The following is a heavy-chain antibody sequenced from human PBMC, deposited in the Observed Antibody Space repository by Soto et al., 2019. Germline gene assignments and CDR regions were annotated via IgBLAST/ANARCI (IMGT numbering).Heavy chain of an antibody. CDR3: ARDFSGKKDAFDI. J-gene: IGHJ3*02. Sequence: EVQLVESGGGLVQPGGSLRLSCAASGFTVTTNYMSWVRQPPGKGLEWVSVVYSGGSTYYADSVKGRFTVSRDNSKNRLYLQMNSLRAEDTAVYYCARDFSGKKDAFDIWGQGTVVTVSS. CDR1: GFTVTTNY. D-gene: IGHD3-10*01. CDR2: VYSGGST. V-gene: IGHV3-66*01.